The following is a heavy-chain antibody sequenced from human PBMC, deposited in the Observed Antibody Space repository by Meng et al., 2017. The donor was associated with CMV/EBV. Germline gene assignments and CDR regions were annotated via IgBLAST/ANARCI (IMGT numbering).Heavy chain of an antibody. CDR2: ISSSSSYI. V-gene: IGHV3-21*01. CDR3: ARVVGATRLDS. D-gene: IGHD1-26*01. J-gene: IGHJ4*02. Sequence: GGSLRLSCAASGFTFSSYWMHWVRQAPGKGLEWVSSISSSSSYIYYADSVKGRFTISRDNSNSTLYLQMNSLRVEDTAVYYCARVVGATRLDSWGQGTLVTVSS. CDR1: GFTFSSYW.